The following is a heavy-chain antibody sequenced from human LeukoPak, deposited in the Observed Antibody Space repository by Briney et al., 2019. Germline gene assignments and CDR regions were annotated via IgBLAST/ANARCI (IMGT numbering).Heavy chain of an antibody. D-gene: IGHD3-22*01. CDR2: ISYDGSNK. Sequence: PGGSLRLSCAASGFTFSSYAMHWVRQAPGKGLEWVAVISYDGSNKYYADSVKGRFTISRDNSKNTLYLQMNSLRAEDTAVYYCARDGPKWLLLRWLDYWGQGTLVTVSS. J-gene: IGHJ4*02. V-gene: IGHV3-30-3*01. CDR3: ARDGPKWLLLRWLDY. CDR1: GFTFSSYA.